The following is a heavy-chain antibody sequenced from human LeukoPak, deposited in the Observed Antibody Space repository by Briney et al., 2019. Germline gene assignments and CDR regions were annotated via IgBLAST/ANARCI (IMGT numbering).Heavy chain of an antibody. CDR1: GYSFTSYW. V-gene: IGHV5-51*07. CDR2: IYPGDSDT. Sequence: GESLKISCKGSGYSFTSYWIGWVHQMPGKVLEWMGIIYPGDSDTRYSPSFQGQVTISADKSISTAYLQWSSLKASDTAMYYCARQYDSSGMDAFDIWGQGTTVTVSS. J-gene: IGHJ3*02. D-gene: IGHD3-22*01. CDR3: ARQYDSSGMDAFDI.